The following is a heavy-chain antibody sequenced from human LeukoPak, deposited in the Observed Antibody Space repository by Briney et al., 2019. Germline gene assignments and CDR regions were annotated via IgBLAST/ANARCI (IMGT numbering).Heavy chain of an antibody. CDR1: GGTFSNYA. V-gene: IGHV1-2*02. D-gene: IGHD6-13*01. Sequence: ASVKVSCKASGGTFSNYAVSWVRQAPGQGLEWMGWINPNSGGTNYAQKFQGRVTMTRDTSISTAYMELSRLRSDDTAVYYCARDRDSSSDYYYYYMDVWGKGTTVTISS. CDR2: INPNSGGT. CDR3: ARDRDSSSDYYYYYMDV. J-gene: IGHJ6*03.